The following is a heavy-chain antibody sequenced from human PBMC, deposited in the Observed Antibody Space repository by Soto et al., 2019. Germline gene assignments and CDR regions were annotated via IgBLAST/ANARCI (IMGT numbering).Heavy chain of an antibody. D-gene: IGHD4-17*01. J-gene: IGHJ4*02. Sequence: EVQLVESGGGLVQPGRSLRLSCAASGFTFDDYAMHWVRQAPGKGLEWVSGISWNSGSIGYADSVKGRFTISRDNAKNSLYLQMNSLRAEDTALYYCAKNHPRGDYPPTEPYYFDYWGQGTLVTVSS. CDR1: GFTFDDYA. V-gene: IGHV3-9*01. CDR3: AKNHPRGDYPPTEPYYFDY. CDR2: ISWNSGSI.